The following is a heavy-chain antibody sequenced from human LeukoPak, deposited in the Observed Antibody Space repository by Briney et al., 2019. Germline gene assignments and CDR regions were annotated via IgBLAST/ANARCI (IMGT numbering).Heavy chain of an antibody. D-gene: IGHD3-10*01. CDR1: GFTFSSYG. Sequence: PGRSLRLSCAASGFTFSSYGMHWVRQAPGKGLEWVAVIWYDGSNKYYADSVKGRFTISRDNSKNTLYLQMNSLRAGDTAVYYCARNYGSGSYYPDYWGQGTLVTVSS. CDR3: ARNYGSGSYYPDY. V-gene: IGHV3-33*01. CDR2: IWYDGSNK. J-gene: IGHJ4*02.